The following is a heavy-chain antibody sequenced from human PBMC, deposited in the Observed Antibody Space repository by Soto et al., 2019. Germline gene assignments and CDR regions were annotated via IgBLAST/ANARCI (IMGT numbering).Heavy chain of an antibody. CDR3: AKDMAPYGGTTYCYVMDV. Sequence: GGSLRLSCAASGFTFGDYAMHWVRQAPGKDLEWVSLISGDGGSTYYADYVKGRFTISRDNSKNSLYLQMNILRTEDTALYYCAKDMAPYGGTTYCYVMDVWGQGTTVTVSS. V-gene: IGHV3-43*02. CDR2: ISGDGGST. J-gene: IGHJ6*02. CDR1: GFTFGDYA. D-gene: IGHD1-1*01.